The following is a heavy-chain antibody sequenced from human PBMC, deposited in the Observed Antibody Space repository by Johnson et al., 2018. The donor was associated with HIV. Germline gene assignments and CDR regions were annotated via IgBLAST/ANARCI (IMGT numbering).Heavy chain of an antibody. V-gene: IGHV3-9*01. Sequence: VQLVESGGGLVQPGRSLRLSCAASGFTFDDYAMHWVRQAPGKGLEWVSGISWNSGSIGYADSVKGRFTISRDNAQNSLYLQMDSLTDEDTAVYYCTRDGSNVDAFDIWGQGTMGTVSS. CDR3: TRDGSNVDAFDI. CDR1: GFTFDDYA. J-gene: IGHJ3*02. CDR2: ISWNSGSI.